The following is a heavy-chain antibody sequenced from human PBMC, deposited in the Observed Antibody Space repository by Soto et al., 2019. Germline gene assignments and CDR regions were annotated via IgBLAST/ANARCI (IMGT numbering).Heavy chain of an antibody. CDR1: GYTFTSYD. CDR3: ARMTSGYSSSWYITAYDY. J-gene: IGHJ4*02. CDR2: MNPNSGNT. D-gene: IGHD6-13*01. V-gene: IGHV1-8*01. Sequence: ASVKVSCTASGYTFTSYDINWVRQATGQGLEWMGWMNPNSGNTGYAQKFQGRVTMTRNTSISTAYMELSSLRSEDTAVYYCARMTSGYSSSWYITAYDYWGQGTLVTVSS.